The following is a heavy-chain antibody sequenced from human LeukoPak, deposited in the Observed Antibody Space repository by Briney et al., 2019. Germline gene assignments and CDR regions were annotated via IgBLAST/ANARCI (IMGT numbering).Heavy chain of an antibody. J-gene: IGHJ4*02. CDR3: ARERSYSSSWSHFDY. Sequence: SVKVSCKASGGTFSSYAISWVRQAPGQGLEWMGGIIPIFGTANYAQKFQGRVTITADESTSTAYMELSSLRSEDTAVYYCARERSYSSSWSHFDYWGQGTLVTVSS. CDR2: IIPIFGTA. V-gene: IGHV1-69*01. CDR1: GGTFSSYA. D-gene: IGHD6-13*01.